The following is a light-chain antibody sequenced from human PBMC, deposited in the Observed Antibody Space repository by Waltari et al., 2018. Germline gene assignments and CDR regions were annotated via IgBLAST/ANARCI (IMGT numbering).Light chain of an antibody. V-gene: IGLV1-44*01. CDR2: DNY. J-gene: IGLJ1*01. CDR3: VAWDDSLRGYV. Sequence: QSVLTQPPSASATPGPGVTISRSGGNSNIGAYAVNWYQPLPGTAPKLVIYDNYQRPSGVPARVSGSKSGTSASLALSGLQSEDEADYYCVAWDDSLRGYVFGTGTKVTVL. CDR1: NSNIGAYA.